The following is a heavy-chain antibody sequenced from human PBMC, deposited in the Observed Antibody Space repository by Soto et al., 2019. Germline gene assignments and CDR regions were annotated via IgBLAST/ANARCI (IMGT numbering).Heavy chain of an antibody. CDR3: ARGHTYGYLFYY. V-gene: IGHV3-11*01. D-gene: IGHD5-18*01. J-gene: IGHJ4*02. CDR2: ISSSGSAV. Sequence: GGSLRLSCAASSFTFSDFYMSWIRQAPGKGLEWVSYISSSGSAVYYADSVKGRFTISRDNVKNSLYLQMNSLTAEDTAVYYCARGHTYGYLFYYRGLGTLVTVSS. CDR1: SFTFSDFY.